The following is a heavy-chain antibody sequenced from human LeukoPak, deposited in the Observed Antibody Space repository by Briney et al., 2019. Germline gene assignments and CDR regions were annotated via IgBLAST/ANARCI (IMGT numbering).Heavy chain of an antibody. D-gene: IGHD1-1*01. V-gene: IGHV1-8*01. CDR3: ARGYSPTLRTTGNDY. CDR2: MNPYSGNT. J-gene: IGHJ4*02. Sequence: ASVTVSCKASGYTFNSHDINWVRQAAGQGLEWMGWMNPYSGNTGYAQKFQGRVTMTRDTSINTAYLEFYSLRSEDTAVYYCARGYSPTLRTTGNDYWGQGTLVTVSS. CDR1: GYTFNSHD.